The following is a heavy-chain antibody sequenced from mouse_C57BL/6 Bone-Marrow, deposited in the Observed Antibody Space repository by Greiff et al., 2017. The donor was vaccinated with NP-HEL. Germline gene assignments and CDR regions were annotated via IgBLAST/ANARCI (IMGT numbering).Heavy chain of an antibody. CDR2: ISSGSSTI. D-gene: IGHD1-1*01. CDR1: GFTFSDYG. Sequence: DVMLVESGGGLVKPGGSLKLSCAASGFTFSDYGMHWVRQAPEKGLEWVAYISSGSSTIYYADTVKGRFTISRDNDKNTLFLQMTSLRSEDTAMYYCDYYGSSYGGAMDYWGQGTSVTVSS. CDR3: DYYGSSYGGAMDY. V-gene: IGHV5-17*01. J-gene: IGHJ4*01.